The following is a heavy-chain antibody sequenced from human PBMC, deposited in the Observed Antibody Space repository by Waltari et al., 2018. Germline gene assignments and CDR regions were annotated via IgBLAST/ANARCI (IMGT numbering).Heavy chain of an antibody. CDR1: GYSISSGYY. CDR3: ARHVEDYYYYYYMDV. J-gene: IGHJ6*03. CDR2: IY. D-gene: IGHD2-21*01. V-gene: IGHV4-38-2*01. Sequence: QVQLQESGPGLVTPSETLSLTCAVPGYSISSGYYWGWIRQPPGKGLEWIGSIYLSVDTSKNQFSLKLSSVTAADTAVYYYARHVEDYYYYYYMDVWGKGTTVTVSS.